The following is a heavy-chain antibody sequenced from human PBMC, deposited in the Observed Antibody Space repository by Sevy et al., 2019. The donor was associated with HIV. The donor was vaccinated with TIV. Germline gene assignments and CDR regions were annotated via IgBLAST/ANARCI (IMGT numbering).Heavy chain of an antibody. V-gene: IGHV3-30*04. CDR3: ARGRVTSHYFDY. J-gene: IGHJ4*02. D-gene: IGHD2-21*02. CDR1: GFTFIDYA. CDR2: ISDDGSKT. Sequence: GGSLRLSCADSGFTFIDYAMHWVRQAPGKGLEWVAVISDDGSKTYYADSVNGRFTISRDNSKNTLYLQINSLRADDTAVYYCARGRVTSHYFDYWGQGTLVTVSS.